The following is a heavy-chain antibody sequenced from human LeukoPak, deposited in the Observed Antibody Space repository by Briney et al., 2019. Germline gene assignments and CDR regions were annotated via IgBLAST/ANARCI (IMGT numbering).Heavy chain of an antibody. J-gene: IGHJ6*02. D-gene: IGHD5-24*01. V-gene: IGHV1-8*01. Sequence: ASVKVSCKASGNTFNNYDINWVRQAPGQGLEWMGWMNPNSGNTGYAQKFQGRVTLTRETFISTAYMELSSLRSKDTAVYYCVRAMDPLDTFNYQYAMDVWGQGTMVTVSS. CDR2: MNPNSGNT. CDR3: VRAMDPLDTFNYQYAMDV. CDR1: GNTFNNYD.